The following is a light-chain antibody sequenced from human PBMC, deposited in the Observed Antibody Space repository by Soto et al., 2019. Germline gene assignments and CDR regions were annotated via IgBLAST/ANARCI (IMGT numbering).Light chain of an antibody. CDR2: GAS. CDR3: QEYGSSRT. CDR1: PSVSSSS. J-gene: IGKJ1*01. V-gene: IGKV3-20*01. Sequence: EIVLTQSPGTLSLSPGERATLSCRASPSVSSSSLAWYQQRPGQAPSLLIYGASNRATGIPDRFSGSGSGTDFTLTISRLEPEDLAVYYCQEYGSSRTLGQGTKVEIK.